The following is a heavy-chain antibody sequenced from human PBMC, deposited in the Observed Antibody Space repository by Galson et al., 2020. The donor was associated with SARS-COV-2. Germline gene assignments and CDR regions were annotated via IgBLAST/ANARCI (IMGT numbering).Heavy chain of an antibody. V-gene: IGHV1-46*01. CDR1: GSTFTSYY. J-gene: IGHJ4*02. CDR2: IHPSGGGT. CDR3: ARDSPGGNDYNYLLF. Sequence: ASATVSCKASGSTFTSYYIHWVRKATGQRLAWMGIIHPSGGGTTYAQKFQGRVTMTRDTSTSTVYMELSSLRAADTAVYYCARDSPGGNDYNYLLFWGQGTLVTVSS. D-gene: IGHD4-4*01.